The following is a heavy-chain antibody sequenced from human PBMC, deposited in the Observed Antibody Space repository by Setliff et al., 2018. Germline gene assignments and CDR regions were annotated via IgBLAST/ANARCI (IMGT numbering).Heavy chain of an antibody. Sequence: AGGSLRLSCAASGFTFSDYYMTWIRQAPGKGLEWVSYISRGGNTIYYADSVKGRFTISRDNAKNSLYLQMNSLRAEDMALYYCAKSWSGYSDAFDIWGQGTMVTVSS. V-gene: IGHV3-11*01. CDR3: AKSWSGYSDAFDI. J-gene: IGHJ3*02. CDR2: ISRGGNTI. D-gene: IGHD3-3*01. CDR1: GFTFSDYY.